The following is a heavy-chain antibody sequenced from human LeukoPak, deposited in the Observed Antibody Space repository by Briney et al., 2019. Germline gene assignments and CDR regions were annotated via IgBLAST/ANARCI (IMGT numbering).Heavy chain of an antibody. CDR1: GGSISSYY. V-gene: IGHV4-59*01. J-gene: IGHJ5*02. CDR2: IYYSGST. D-gene: IGHD3-22*01. CDR3: ASQSSGYYLGWFDP. Sequence: SETLSLTCTVSGGSISSYYWSWIRQPPGKGLEWMGYIYYSGSTNYNPSLKSRVTISVETSKNQFYLKLSSVTAADTAVYYCASQSSGYYLGWFDPWGQGTLVTVSS.